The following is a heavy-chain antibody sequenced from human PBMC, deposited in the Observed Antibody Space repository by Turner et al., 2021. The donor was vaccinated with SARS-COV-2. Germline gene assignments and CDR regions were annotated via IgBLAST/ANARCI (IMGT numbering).Heavy chain of an antibody. J-gene: IGHJ3*02. D-gene: IGHD6-19*01. CDR2: IYSGGTT. V-gene: IGHV3-53*01. Sequence: LPCAASVFTVSSNNMRWVRQAPGKGLEWVSVIYSGGTTYHADSVKGRFNISRDNSKNTLYLQMTSMRAEYTAVYYCARGYSRDWYQSGAFDIWGQGTMVTVSS. CDR3: ARGYSRDWYQSGAFDI. CDR1: VFTVSSNN.